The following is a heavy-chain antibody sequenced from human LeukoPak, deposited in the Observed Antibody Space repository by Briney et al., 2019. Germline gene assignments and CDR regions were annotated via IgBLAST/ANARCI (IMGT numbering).Heavy chain of an antibody. V-gene: IGHV4-30-4*08. D-gene: IGHD1-26*01. CDR3: ARIVGAGDAFDI. Sequence: PSETLSLTCTVSGGSISSGDYYWSWIRQPPGKGLEWIGYIYYSGSTYYNPSLKSRVTISVDTSKNQFSLKLSSVTAADTAVYYCARIVGAGDAFDIWGQGTMVTVSS. J-gene: IGHJ3*02. CDR1: GGSISSGDYY. CDR2: IYYSGST.